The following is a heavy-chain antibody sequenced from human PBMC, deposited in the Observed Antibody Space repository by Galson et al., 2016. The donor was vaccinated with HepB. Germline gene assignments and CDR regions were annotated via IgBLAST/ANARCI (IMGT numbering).Heavy chain of an antibody. Sequence: SVKVSCKASGYTFTSYGINWVRQAPGQGLEWMGWISAYNGNTNYAQKLQGRVTMTTDTSTRIAYMELRSLRSDDTAVYYCAREELLRHIDYFRGGAFDIWGQRTMVTVSS. CDR3: AREELLRHIDYFRGGAFDI. CDR2: ISAYNGNT. V-gene: IGHV1-18*01. J-gene: IGHJ3*02. CDR1: GYTFTSYG. D-gene: IGHD3-9*01.